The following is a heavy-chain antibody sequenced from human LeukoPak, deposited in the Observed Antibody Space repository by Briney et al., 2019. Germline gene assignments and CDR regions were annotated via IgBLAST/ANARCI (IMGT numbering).Heavy chain of an antibody. D-gene: IGHD4-17*01. CDR2: INPDSGGT. V-gene: IGHV1-2*02. CDR3: ARDGAGKTVTHLIDY. CDR1: GYSFTGYY. J-gene: IGHJ4*02. Sequence: APVKVSCKASGYSFTGYYMHWVRQAPGQGLEWMGWINPDSGGTYYAQNFQGRAIMTRDTSISTGYMELRSLRLDDTAVYYCARDGAGKTVTHLIDYWGQGTLVTVSS.